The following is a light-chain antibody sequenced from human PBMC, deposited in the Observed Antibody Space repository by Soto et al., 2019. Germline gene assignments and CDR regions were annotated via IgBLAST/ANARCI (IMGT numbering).Light chain of an antibody. CDR2: DNN. V-gene: IGLV1-51*01. Sequence: QSVLTQPPSVSAAPGQKVTISCSGSSSNIVSWYQQLPVTAPKLLIYDNNKRPSGIPDRFSGSKSGTSATLGITGLQTGDEADYYCGMWDSNLSVVVFGGGTKVTVL. CDR1: SSNI. CDR3: GMWDSNLSVVV. J-gene: IGLJ2*01.